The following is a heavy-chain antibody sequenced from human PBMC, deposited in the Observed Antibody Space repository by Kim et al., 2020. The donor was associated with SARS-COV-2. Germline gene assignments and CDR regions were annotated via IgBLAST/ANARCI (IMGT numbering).Heavy chain of an antibody. CDR3: ARGYCSSTSCYSPYYYGMDV. D-gene: IGHD2-2*02. CDR1: GGSFSGYY. V-gene: IGHV4-34*01. CDR2: INHSGST. Sequence: SETLSLTCAVYGGSFSGYYWSWIRQPPGKGLEWIGEINHSGSTNYNPSLKSRVTISVDTSKNQFSLKLSSVTAADTAVYYCARGYCSSTSCYSPYYYGMDVWGQGTTVTVSS. J-gene: IGHJ6*02.